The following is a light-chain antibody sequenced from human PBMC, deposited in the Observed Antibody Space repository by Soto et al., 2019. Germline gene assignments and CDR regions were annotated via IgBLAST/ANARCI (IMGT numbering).Light chain of an antibody. CDR1: RTISSNS. CDR2: GAS. V-gene: IGKV3-20*01. CDR3: QQYGSSPPVT. J-gene: IGKJ2*01. Sequence: EIVLTQSPGTLSLSPGERATLSCRASRTISSNSLAWYQQKPGQAPRLLIYGASSRATGIPDRFSGSGSGTDFTLTISRLEPEDFAVYYCQQYGSSPPVTFGQGTKLEIK.